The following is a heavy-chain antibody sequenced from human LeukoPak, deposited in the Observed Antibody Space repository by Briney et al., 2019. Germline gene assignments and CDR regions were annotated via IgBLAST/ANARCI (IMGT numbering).Heavy chain of an antibody. J-gene: IGHJ6*03. CDR1: GGSFSGYY. CDR3: ARRLGRKFGERFYYYHYMDV. CDR2: LYHSGST. D-gene: IGHD3-10*01. V-gene: IGHV4-34*01. Sequence: SQTLSLTCAVSGGSFSGYYWSWIRQPPGKGLEWIGELYHSGSTNYNPSLKSRVTISVDTSKNQFSLKLSSVTAADTAVYYCARRLGRKFGERFYYYHYMDVWDKGTTVTISS.